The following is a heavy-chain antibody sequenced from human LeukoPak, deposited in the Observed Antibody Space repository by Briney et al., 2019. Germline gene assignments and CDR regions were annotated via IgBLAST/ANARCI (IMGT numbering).Heavy chain of an antibody. J-gene: IGHJ4*02. CDR2: IYTSGST. D-gene: IGHD5-24*01. CDR1: GYSISSGYY. CDR3: ARVGDGYNYDY. Sequence: SETLSLTCAVSGYSISSGYYWSWIRQPAGKGLEWIGRIYTSGSTNYNPSLKSRVTMSVDTSKNQFSLKLSSVTAADTAVYYCARVGDGYNYDYWGQGTLVTVSS. V-gene: IGHV4-4*07.